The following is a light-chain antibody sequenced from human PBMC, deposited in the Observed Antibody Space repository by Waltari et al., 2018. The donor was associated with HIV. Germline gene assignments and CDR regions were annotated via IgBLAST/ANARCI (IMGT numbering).Light chain of an antibody. J-gene: IGLJ3*02. Sequence: QSVLTQPPSVSGAPGQRVTIPCTGSSSNIGAGYHVHWYQQVPGTAPKLLIYGNSNRPSGVPDRFSGSKSGTSASLAITGLQAEDEADYYCQSYDRSLSGWVFGGGTKLTVL. CDR3: QSYDRSLSGWV. CDR1: SSNIGAGYH. CDR2: GNS. V-gene: IGLV1-40*01.